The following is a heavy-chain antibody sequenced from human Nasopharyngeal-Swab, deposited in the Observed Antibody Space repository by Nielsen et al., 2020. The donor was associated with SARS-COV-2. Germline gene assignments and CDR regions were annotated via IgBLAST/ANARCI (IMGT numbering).Heavy chain of an antibody. D-gene: IGHD4-17*01. J-gene: IGHJ4*02. Sequence: GGSLRLSCAASGFTFSSYAMSWVRQAPGKGLEWVSAISGSGGSTYYADSVKGRFTISRDNSKNPLYLQMNSLRAEDTAVYYCAKDREGDYGDYVFDYWGQGTLVTVSS. CDR2: ISGSGGST. V-gene: IGHV3-23*01. CDR1: GFTFSSYA. CDR3: AKDREGDYGDYVFDY.